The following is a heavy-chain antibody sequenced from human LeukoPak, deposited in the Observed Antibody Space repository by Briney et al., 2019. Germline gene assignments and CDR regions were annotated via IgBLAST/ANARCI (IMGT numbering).Heavy chain of an antibody. J-gene: IGHJ5*02. Sequence: PSETLSLTCAVYGGSFSGYYWSWIRQPPGKGLEWIGEINHSGSTNYNPSLKSRVTISVDTSKNQFSLKLSSVTAADTAVYYCARGHREIMVRGVIFYWFDPWGQGTLVTVSS. CDR1: GGSFSGYY. CDR3: ARGHREIMVRGVIFYWFDP. D-gene: IGHD3-10*01. CDR2: INHSGST. V-gene: IGHV4-34*01.